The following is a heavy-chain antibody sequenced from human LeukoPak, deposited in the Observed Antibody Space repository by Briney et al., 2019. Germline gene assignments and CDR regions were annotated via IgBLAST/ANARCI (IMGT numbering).Heavy chain of an antibody. J-gene: IGHJ4*02. Sequence: PGGSLRPSCAASGFTFSSYAMSWVRQAPGKGLEWVSAISGSGGSTYYADSVKGRFTISRDNSKNTLYLQMNSLRAEDTAVYYCAKDWGTGRYCSSTSCYTSYYFDYWGQGTLVTVSS. V-gene: IGHV3-23*01. CDR1: GFTFSSYA. CDR2: ISGSGGST. D-gene: IGHD2-2*02. CDR3: AKDWGTGRYCSSTSCYTSYYFDY.